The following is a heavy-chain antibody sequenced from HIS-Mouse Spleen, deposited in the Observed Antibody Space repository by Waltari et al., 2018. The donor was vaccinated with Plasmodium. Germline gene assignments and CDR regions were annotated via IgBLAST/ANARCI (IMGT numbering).Heavy chain of an antibody. J-gene: IGHJ4*02. V-gene: IGHV3-30*18. CDR1: GFTVSSYG. CDR3: AKDRRSSSWYVDY. Sequence: QVQLVEAGGGVVQPGRSLRLSGAASGFTVSSYGRHWVRQAPGKGLEWLAVISYDGSNKYYADSVKGRFTISRDNSKNTLYLQMNSLRAEDTAVYYCAKDRRSSSWYVDYWGQGTLVTVSS. CDR2: ISYDGSNK. D-gene: IGHD6-13*01.